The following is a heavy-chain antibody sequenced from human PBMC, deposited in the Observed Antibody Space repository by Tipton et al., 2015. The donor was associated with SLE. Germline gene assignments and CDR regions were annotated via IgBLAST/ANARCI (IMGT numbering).Heavy chain of an antibody. Sequence: TLSLTCTVSGGSISSSDYYWGWIRQPPGKGLEWIGSIYYSGRTYYNASLKSRVTKSIDTSKNQFSLKLSSVTAADTAVYYCARHRFCSGGSCHYYGMDVWGQGTMVTVSS. V-gene: IGHV4-39*07. J-gene: IGHJ6*02. D-gene: IGHD2-15*01. CDR3: ARHRFCSGGSCHYYGMDV. CDR2: IYYSGRT. CDR1: GGSISSSDYY.